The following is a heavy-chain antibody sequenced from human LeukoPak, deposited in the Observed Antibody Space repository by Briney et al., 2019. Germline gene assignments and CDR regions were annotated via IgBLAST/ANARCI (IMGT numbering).Heavy chain of an antibody. D-gene: IGHD3-3*01. CDR1: GGSISNYH. Sequence: SETLSLTCTVSGGSISNYHWSWIRQPPGKGLEWIGYIYYSGTTNYNPSLKSRVTISVDTSKNQFSLKLSSVTAADTAVYYCARDFYDFWSGYHDYWGQGTLVTVSS. CDR2: IYYSGTT. V-gene: IGHV4-59*01. J-gene: IGHJ4*02. CDR3: ARDFYDFWSGYHDY.